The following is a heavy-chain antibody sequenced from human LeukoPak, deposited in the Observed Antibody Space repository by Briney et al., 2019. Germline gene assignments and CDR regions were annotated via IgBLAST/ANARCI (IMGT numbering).Heavy chain of an antibody. V-gene: IGHV3-23*01. CDR3: AREVGANDY. CDR2: ISGSGDST. CDR1: GFTFSSYG. D-gene: IGHD1-26*01. Sequence: PGGSLRLSCAASGFTFSSYGMSWVRQAPGKGLEWVSTISGSGDSTYYADSVKGRFTISRENLKNTLYLQMNSLRVEDTAVYYCAREVGANDYWGQGTLVTVSS. J-gene: IGHJ4*02.